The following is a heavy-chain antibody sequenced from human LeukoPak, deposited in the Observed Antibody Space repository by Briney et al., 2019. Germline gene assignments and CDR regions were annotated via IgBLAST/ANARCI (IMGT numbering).Heavy chain of an antibody. V-gene: IGHV1-58*02. J-gene: IGHJ4*02. D-gene: IGHD3-9*01. CDR3: AAGSFEYYDILTGYY. CDR2: IVVGSGNT. CDR1: GFTFTSSA. Sequence: SVKVSCKASGFTFTSSAMQWVRQARGQRLEWIGWIVVGSGNTNYAQKSQERVTITRDMSTSTAYMELSSLRSEDTAVYYCAAGSFEYYDILTGYYWGQGTLVTVSS.